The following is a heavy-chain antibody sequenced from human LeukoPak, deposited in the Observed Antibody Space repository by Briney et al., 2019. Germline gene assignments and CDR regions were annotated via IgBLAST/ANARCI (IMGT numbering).Heavy chain of an antibody. J-gene: IGHJ6*02. Sequence: SETLSLTCTVSGGSISSYYWSWIRQPPGKGLEWIGYIYYSGSTNYNPSLKSRVTISVDTSKNQFSLKLSSVTAADTAVYYCARDTGTSVGMDVWGQGTTVTVSS. CDR3: ARDTGTSVGMDV. D-gene: IGHD1-1*01. V-gene: IGHV4-59*12. CDR2: IYYSGST. CDR1: GGSISSYY.